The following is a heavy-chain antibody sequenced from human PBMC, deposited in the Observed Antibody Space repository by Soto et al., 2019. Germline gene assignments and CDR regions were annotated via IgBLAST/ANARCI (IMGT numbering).Heavy chain of an antibody. CDR2: ISSSSSYI. CDR1: GFTFSSYS. V-gene: IGHV3-21*01. J-gene: IGHJ4*02. D-gene: IGHD3-22*01. Sequence: EVQLVESGGGLVKPGGSLRLSCAASGFTFSSYSMNWVRQAPGKGLEWVSSISSSSSYIYYADSVKVRFTISRDNAKNSLYLQMNSLRAEDTAVYYCASADSPYYLAYLGQGTLVTVSS. CDR3: ASADSPYYLAY.